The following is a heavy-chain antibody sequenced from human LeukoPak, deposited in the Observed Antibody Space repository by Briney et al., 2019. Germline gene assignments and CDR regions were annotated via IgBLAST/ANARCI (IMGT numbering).Heavy chain of an antibody. CDR3: AREGVRTTDFDY. Sequence: SSVKVSCKASGGTFSSYAISWVRQAPGQGLEWMGRVIPIFGTANYAQKFQGRVTITTDESTSTAYMELSSLRSEDTAVYYCAREGVRTTDFDYWGRGTLVTVSS. CDR1: GGTFSSYA. CDR2: VIPIFGTA. V-gene: IGHV1-69*05. J-gene: IGHJ4*02. D-gene: IGHD3-10*01.